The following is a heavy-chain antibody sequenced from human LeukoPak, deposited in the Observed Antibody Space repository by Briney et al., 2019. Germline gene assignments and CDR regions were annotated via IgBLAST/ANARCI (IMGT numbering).Heavy chain of an antibody. J-gene: IGHJ5*02. CDR3: AREGGAGYGDYEGYWFDP. V-gene: IGHV4-59*01. Sequence: SETLSLTCTVSGGSISSYYWSWIRQPPGKGLEWIGYIYYSGSTNYNPSLKSRVTISVDTSKNQFSLKLSSVTAADTAVYYCAREGGAGYGDYEGYWFDPWGQGTLVAVSS. D-gene: IGHD4-17*01. CDR1: GGSISSYY. CDR2: IYYSGST.